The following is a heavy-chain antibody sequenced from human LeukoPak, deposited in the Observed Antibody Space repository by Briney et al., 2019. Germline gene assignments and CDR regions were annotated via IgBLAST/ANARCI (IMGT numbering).Heavy chain of an antibody. J-gene: IGHJ4*02. CDR2: ISGSGGST. V-gene: IGHV3-23*01. CDR1: EFTFSSYA. Sequence: GGSLRLSCAASEFTFSSYAMSWVRQAPGKGLEWVSGISGSGGSTYYADSVKGRFTISRDNSKNTLYLQMNSLRAEDTAVYYCAKKVGLTTSNFDYWGQGTLVTVSS. CDR3: AKKVGLTTSNFDY. D-gene: IGHD1-26*01.